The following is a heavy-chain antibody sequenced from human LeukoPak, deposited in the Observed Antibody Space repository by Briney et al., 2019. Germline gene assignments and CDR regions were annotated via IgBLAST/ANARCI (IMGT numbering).Heavy chain of an antibody. V-gene: IGHV4-59*11. D-gene: IGHD6-19*01. Sequence: SETLSLTCTVSGDSMSRRYWSWIRQPPGKGLEWIGYIYFDGTTNYNPSLRSRVSMSVDTSKNLLSLKVTSLTPADTAVYYCARDRPNSSGWYGAYYYHIDVWGSGTTVVVSS. J-gene: IGHJ6*03. CDR1: GDSMSRRY. CDR3: ARDRPNSSGWYGAYYYHIDV. CDR2: IYFDGTT.